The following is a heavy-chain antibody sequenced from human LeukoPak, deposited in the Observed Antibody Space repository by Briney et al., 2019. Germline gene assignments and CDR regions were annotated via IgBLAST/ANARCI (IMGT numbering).Heavy chain of an antibody. D-gene: IGHD3-10*01. CDR3: AKDLYYYGSGSPLDY. V-gene: IGHV3-23*01. CDR2: ISGSGGST. J-gene: IGHJ4*02. CDR1: GFTFSSYA. Sequence: GGSLRLSCAASGFTFSSYAMGWVRQAPGKGLEWVSAISGSGGSTYYADSVKGRFTISRDNSKDTLYLQMNSLRAEDTAVYYCAKDLYYYGSGSPLDYWGQGTLVTVSS.